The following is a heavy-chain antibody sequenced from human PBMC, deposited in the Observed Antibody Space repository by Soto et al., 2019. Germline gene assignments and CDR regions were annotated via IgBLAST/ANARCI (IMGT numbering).Heavy chain of an antibody. D-gene: IGHD3-10*01. J-gene: IGHJ4*02. CDR2: IYYSGST. Sequence: SETLSLTCTVSGGSISSYYWSWIRQPPGKGLEWIGYIYYSGSTNYNPSLKSRVTISVDTSKNQFSLKLSSVTAADTAVYYCARRGTYYGSGSFLDYWGQGTLVTVSS. CDR3: ARRGTYYGSGSFLDY. CDR1: GGSISSYY. V-gene: IGHV4-59*08.